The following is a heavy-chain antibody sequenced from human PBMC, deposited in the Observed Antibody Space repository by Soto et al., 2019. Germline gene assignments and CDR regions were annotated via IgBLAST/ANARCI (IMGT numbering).Heavy chain of an antibody. Sequence: SETLSLTCSVSSGSISSNSYFWAWIRQPPGKGLEWIGAVFYSGDTYYSEYLKSRVTMTVDTSKNQFYLKLNSVTAADTAVYYCARQGRNTKIVLLRHYATDFWGQGTAVTVSS. D-gene: IGHD3-22*01. J-gene: IGHJ6*02. CDR1: SGSISSNSYF. CDR3: ARQGRNTKIVLLRHYATDF. CDR2: VFYSGDT. V-gene: IGHV4-39*01.